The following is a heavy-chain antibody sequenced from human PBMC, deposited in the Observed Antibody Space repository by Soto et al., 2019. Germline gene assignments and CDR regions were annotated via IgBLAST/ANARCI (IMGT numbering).Heavy chain of an antibody. CDR2: IIPIFGTA. D-gene: IGHD2-8*02. CDR3: ARCGTGLPYGMDV. V-gene: IGHV1-69*06. J-gene: IGHJ6*02. CDR1: GGTFSSYA. Sequence: AASVKVSCKASGGTFSSYAISWVRQAPGQGLEWMGGIIPIFGTANYAQKFQGRVTITADKSTSTAYMELSSLRSEDTAVYYCARCGTGLPYGMDVWGQGTTVTVSS.